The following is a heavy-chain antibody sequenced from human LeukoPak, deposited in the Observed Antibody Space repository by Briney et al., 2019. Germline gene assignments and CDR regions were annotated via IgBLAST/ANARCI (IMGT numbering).Heavy chain of an antibody. Sequence: ASVKVSCKASGGTFSSYAISWVRQAPGQGLEWMGRIIPILGIANYAQKFQGRVTITADKSTSTAYMELSSLRSEDTAVYYCASRNGTYYDYVWGSYRYLPTGWGQGTLVTVSS. CDR2: IIPILGIA. CDR3: ASRNGTYYDYVWGSYRYLPTG. V-gene: IGHV1-69*04. D-gene: IGHD3-16*02. CDR1: GGTFSSYA. J-gene: IGHJ4*02.